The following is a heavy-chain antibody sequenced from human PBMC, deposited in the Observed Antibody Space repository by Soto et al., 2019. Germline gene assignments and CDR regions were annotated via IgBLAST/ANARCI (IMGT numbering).Heavy chain of an antibody. CDR3: ARGIAVAGIVY. V-gene: IGHV3-7*04. D-gene: IGHD6-19*01. J-gene: IGHJ4*02. CDR1: GFTFSSYW. Sequence: EVQLVESGGGLVQPGGSLRLSCAASGFTFSSYWMSWVRQAPGKGLEWVANIKPDGSEKYYVDSVKGRFTIPRDNANNSLYLQMNSLRAEDTAVYYCARGIAVAGIVYWGQGTLVTVSS. CDR2: IKPDGSEK.